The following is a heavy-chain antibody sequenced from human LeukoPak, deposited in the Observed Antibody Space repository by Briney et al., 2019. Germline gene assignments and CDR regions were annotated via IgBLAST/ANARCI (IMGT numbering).Heavy chain of an antibody. CDR3: ARDRRLGPFDY. CDR2: IYYSGST. V-gene: IGHV4-59*01. CDR1: GGSISSYY. D-gene: IGHD3-16*01. Sequence: SETLSLTCTVSGGSISSYYWSWIRQPPGKGLEWIGYIYYSGSTNYNPSLKSRVTISVDTSKNQFSLELSSVTAADTAVYYCARDRRLGPFDYWGQGTLVTVSS. J-gene: IGHJ4*02.